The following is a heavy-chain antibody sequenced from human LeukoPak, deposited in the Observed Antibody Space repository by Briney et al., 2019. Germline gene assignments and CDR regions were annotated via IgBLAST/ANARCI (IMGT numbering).Heavy chain of an antibody. CDR2: IRYDGSYK. Sequence: PGGSLRLSCAASGFTFSNYGMHWVRQAPGKGLEWVAFIRYDGSYKNYADAVKGRFTISRDNSKNTLYLQMNSLRGEDTAVYYCTKDAARTYCGSGSYLVDYWGQGTLVTVSS. V-gene: IGHV3-30*02. CDR3: TKDAARTYCGSGSYLVDY. D-gene: IGHD3-10*01. CDR1: GFTFSNYG. J-gene: IGHJ4*02.